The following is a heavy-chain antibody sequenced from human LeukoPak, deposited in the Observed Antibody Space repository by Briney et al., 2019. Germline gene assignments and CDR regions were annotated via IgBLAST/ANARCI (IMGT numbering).Heavy chain of an antibody. CDR2: ISSSSSYI. V-gene: IGHV3-21*01. Sequence: GGSLRLSCAASGFTFSSYAMSWVRQAPGKGLEWVSSISSSSSYIYYADSVKGRFTISRDNAKNSLYLQMNSLRAEDTAVYYCARVGRQQLAPLHFDYWGQGTLVTVSS. D-gene: IGHD6-13*01. CDR3: ARVGRQQLAPLHFDY. J-gene: IGHJ4*02. CDR1: GFTFSSYA.